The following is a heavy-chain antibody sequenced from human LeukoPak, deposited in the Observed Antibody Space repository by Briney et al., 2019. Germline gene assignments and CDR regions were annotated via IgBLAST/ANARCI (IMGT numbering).Heavy chain of an antibody. D-gene: IGHD3-10*01. CDR2: ISGSGGST. V-gene: IGHV3-23*01. Sequence: PGGSLRLSCAASGFTFSSYAMSWVRQAPGKGLEWVSAISGSGGSTYYADSVKGRFTISRDNSKNTLYLQMNSLRAEDTAVYYCARDRQYYGSGSYFTFDYWGQGTLVTVSS. J-gene: IGHJ4*02. CDR3: ARDRQYYGSGSYFTFDY. CDR1: GFTFSSYA.